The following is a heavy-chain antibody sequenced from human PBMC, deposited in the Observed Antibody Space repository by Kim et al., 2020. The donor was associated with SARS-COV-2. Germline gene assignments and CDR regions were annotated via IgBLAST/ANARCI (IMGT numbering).Heavy chain of an antibody. CDR2: IYYSGST. CDR1: GGSISSSSYY. Sequence: SETLSLTCTVSGGSISSSSYYWGWIRQPPGKGLEWIGSIYYSGSTYYNPSLKSRVTISVDTSKNQFSLKLSSVTAADTAVYYCARGGVGATLAAFDIWGQGTMVTVSS. D-gene: IGHD1-26*01. V-gene: IGHV4-39*07. J-gene: IGHJ3*02. CDR3: ARGGVGATLAAFDI.